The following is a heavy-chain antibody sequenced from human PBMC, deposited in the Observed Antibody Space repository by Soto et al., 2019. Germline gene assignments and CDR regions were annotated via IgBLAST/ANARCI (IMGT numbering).Heavy chain of an antibody. Sequence: PGGSLRLSCAASGFTFSSYEMSWVRQAPGKGLEWVSYISSSGSTIYYADSVKGRFTISRDNAKNSLYLQMNSLRAEDTAVYYCARVSYCSSTSCYTGYYYYGMDVWGQGTTVTVSS. D-gene: IGHD2-2*02. CDR1: GFTFSSYE. CDR2: ISSSGSTI. J-gene: IGHJ6*02. V-gene: IGHV3-48*03. CDR3: ARVSYCSSTSCYTGYYYYGMDV.